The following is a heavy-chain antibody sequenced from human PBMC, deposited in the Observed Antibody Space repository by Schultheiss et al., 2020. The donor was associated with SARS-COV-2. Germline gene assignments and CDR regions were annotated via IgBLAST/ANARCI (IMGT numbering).Heavy chain of an antibody. CDR2: ISGSGGST. Sequence: GGSLRLSCAASGFTFSSYAMSWVRQAPGKGLEWVSAISGSGGSTYYADSVKGRFTISRDNSKNTLYLQMNSLRAEDTAVYYCARGYDILTGYYKGIVFDYWGQGTLVTVSS. J-gene: IGHJ4*02. D-gene: IGHD3-9*01. V-gene: IGHV3-23*01. CDR1: GFTFSSYA. CDR3: ARGYDILTGYYKGIVFDY.